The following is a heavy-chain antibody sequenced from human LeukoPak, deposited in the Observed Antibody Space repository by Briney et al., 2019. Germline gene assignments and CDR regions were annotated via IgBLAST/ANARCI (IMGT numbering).Heavy chain of an antibody. Sequence: GGSLRLSCAASGFTFSSYGMHWVRQAPGKGLEWVAVIWYDGSNKYYADSVKGRFTISRDNSKNTLYLQMNSLRAEDTAVYYCARDAYDGSGSHIISLYGMDVWGQGTTVTVSS. CDR3: ARDAYDGSGSHIISLYGMDV. CDR2: IWYDGSNK. V-gene: IGHV3-33*01. J-gene: IGHJ6*02. D-gene: IGHD3-10*01. CDR1: GFTFSSYG.